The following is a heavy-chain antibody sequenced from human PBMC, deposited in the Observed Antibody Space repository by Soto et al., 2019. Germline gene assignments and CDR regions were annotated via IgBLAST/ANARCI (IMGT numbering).Heavy chain of an antibody. CDR2: IFPKFGTT. CDR3: EAEMTFGKLAVV. V-gene: IGHV1-69*13. Sequence: GASVKVSCKASGDTDTNYVISWVRQAPGQGLEWMGGIFPKFGTTYSAQKLQDRLTITADESTSIVYMQLSSLRLDDTAVYYCEAEMTFGKLAVVWGQGITVTVSS. CDR1: GDTDTNYV. J-gene: IGHJ6*02. D-gene: IGHD3-16*01.